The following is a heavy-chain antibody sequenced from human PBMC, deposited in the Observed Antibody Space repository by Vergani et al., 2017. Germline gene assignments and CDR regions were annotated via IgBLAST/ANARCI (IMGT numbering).Heavy chain of an antibody. Sequence: QVQLVQSGAEVKKPGSSVKVSCKASGGTFSSYAISWVRQAPGQGLEWMGGIIPIFGTANYAQKFQGRVTITADESTSTAYMELSSLRSEDTAVYYCARVFVIGKLVTRGWDNWFDPWGQGTLVTVSS. CDR2: IIPIFGTA. CDR3: ARVFVIGKLVTRGWDNWFDP. J-gene: IGHJ5*02. D-gene: IGHD3-16*02. CDR1: GGTFSSYA. V-gene: IGHV1-69*01.